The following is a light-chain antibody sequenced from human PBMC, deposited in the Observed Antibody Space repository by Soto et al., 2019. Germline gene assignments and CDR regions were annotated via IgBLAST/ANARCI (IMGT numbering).Light chain of an antibody. CDR1: QSISTW. V-gene: IGKV1-5*01. CDR3: QQYSSYSGT. CDR2: DAS. Sequence: DIQMTQSPSTLSASVGDRVTITCRASQSISTWLAWYHQKPGKAPKLLIYDASSLESGVPSRFSGSGSGTEFTLTISSLQPDDFATYYCQQYSSYSGTFGHGTKVEIK. J-gene: IGKJ1*01.